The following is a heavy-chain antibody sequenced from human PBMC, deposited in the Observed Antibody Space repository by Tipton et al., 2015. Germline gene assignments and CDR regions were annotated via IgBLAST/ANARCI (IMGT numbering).Heavy chain of an antibody. CDR3: ATHVRGAKRIGVVSGTVNRHYAMDI. CDR2: ISDGGVST. CDR1: GFTFSIYV. J-gene: IGHJ6*02. Sequence: GSLRLSCAASGFTFSIYVMNWVRQAPGKGLEWVSTISDGGVSTYYADSVKGRFTIPRDDSKNTLYLQMNSLRAEDTAVYYCATHVRGAKRIGVVSGTVNRHYAMDIWGQGTTVTVSS. V-gene: IGHV3-23*01. D-gene: IGHD3-3*01.